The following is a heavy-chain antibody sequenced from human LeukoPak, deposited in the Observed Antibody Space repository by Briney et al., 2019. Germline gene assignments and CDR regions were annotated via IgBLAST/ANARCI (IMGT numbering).Heavy chain of an antibody. D-gene: IGHD3-22*01. J-gene: IGHJ4*02. CDR2: TYYRSKWYS. CDR1: GDSFSSNSAA. V-gene: IGHV6-1*01. CDR3: ARDMAPDYYDSSGYQVGFDY. Sequence: SQTLSLTCAISGDSFSSNSAAWNWIRQSPSRGLEWLGRTYYRSKWYSDYAASVKSRITINPDTSKNQYSLQLSSVTPEDTSVYYCARDMAPDYYDSSGYQVGFDYWGQGTLVTVSS.